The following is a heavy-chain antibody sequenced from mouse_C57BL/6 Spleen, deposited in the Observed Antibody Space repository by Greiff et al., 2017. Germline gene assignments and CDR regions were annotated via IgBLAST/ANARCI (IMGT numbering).Heavy chain of an antibody. V-gene: IGHV1-78*01. Sequence: VQLVESDAELVKPGASVKISCKVSGYTFTDHTIHWMKQRPEQGLEWIGYIYPRDGSTKYNEKFKGKATLTADKSSSTAYMQLNSLTSEDSAVYFCARRGGSSYGWFAYWGQGTLVTVSA. CDR2: IYPRDGST. CDR3: ARRGGSSYGWFAY. D-gene: IGHD1-1*01. J-gene: IGHJ3*01. CDR1: GYTFTDHT.